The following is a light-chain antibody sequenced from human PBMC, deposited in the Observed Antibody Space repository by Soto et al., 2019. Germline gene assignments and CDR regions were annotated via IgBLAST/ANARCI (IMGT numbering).Light chain of an antibody. CDR3: QQSDDSPGT. Sequence: DIVLTQSRGTLSLSPGERGTLSCRASQSVSSSYLAWYHKKPGQAPRLLIYGASNRATAIPDRLRVSWSGTDFTLTISRLEPEEVSVYYGQQSDDSPGTFGPGTKVDIK. CDR1: QSVSSSY. V-gene: IGKV3-20*01. CDR2: GAS. J-gene: IGKJ1*01.